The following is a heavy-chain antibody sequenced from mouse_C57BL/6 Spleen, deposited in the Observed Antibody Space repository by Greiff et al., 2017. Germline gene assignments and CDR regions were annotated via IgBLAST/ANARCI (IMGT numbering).Heavy chain of an antibody. CDR2: IDPEDGET. CDR3: ARGSDNYGSSGARDY. J-gene: IGHJ4*01. Sequence: EVKLQQSGAELVKPGASVKLSCTASGFTIKDYYMHWVKQRTEQGLEWIGRIDPEDGETKYAPKFQGKATITADTSSNTSYLQLSSLTTEDTAVXYCARGSDNYGSSGARDYWGQGTTVTVSS. CDR1: GFTIKDYY. V-gene: IGHV14-2*01. D-gene: IGHD1-1*01.